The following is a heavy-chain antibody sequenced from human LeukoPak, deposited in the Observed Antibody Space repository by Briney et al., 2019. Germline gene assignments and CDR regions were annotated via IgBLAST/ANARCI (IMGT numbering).Heavy chain of an antibody. J-gene: IGHJ5*02. D-gene: IGHD5-24*01. CDR1: GFTFSSFE. V-gene: IGHV3-48*03. CDR3: ARHMVDRDVIGGLGWFDP. Sequence: GGSLRLSCAASGFTFSSFEMNWVRQAPGKGLKWVSYISRSGDTIYYADSVKGRFTISRDNAKNSLYLQINSLRAEDTAVYYCARHMVDRDVIGGLGWFDPWGQGTLVTVSS. CDR2: ISRSGDTI.